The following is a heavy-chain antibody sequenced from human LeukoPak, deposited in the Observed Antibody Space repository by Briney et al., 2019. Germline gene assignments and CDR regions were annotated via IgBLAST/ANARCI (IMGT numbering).Heavy chain of an antibody. V-gene: IGHV3-53*01. D-gene: IGHD2-21*01. CDR3: VRVHWGGY. Sequence: GGSLRLSCAASGFTVCDNNMIWVGQAPGEGLEWVSTLHRDGSVRYADSVNGRFTISRDHPKSTLSPQMSTMKDEETAVYYCVRVHWGGYWGQGTLVTVSS. CDR1: GFTVCDNN. CDR2: LHRDGSV. J-gene: IGHJ4*02.